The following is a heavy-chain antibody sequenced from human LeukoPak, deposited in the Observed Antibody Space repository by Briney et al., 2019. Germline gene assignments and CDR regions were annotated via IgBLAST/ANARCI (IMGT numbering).Heavy chain of an antibody. Sequence: GGSLRLSCAASGFTFSSYAMSWVRQAPGKGLEWVSAISGSGGSTYYADSVKGRFTISRDNSKNTLYLQMNSLRAEDTAVYYCAKGGGTVTTRPLWFDYWGQGTLVTVSS. D-gene: IGHD4-17*01. J-gene: IGHJ4*02. V-gene: IGHV3-23*01. CDR2: ISGSGGST. CDR3: AKGGGTVTTRPLWFDY. CDR1: GFTFSSYA.